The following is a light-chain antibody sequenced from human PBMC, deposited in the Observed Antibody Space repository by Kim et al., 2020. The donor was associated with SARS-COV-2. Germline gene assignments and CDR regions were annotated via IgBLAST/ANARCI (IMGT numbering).Light chain of an antibody. J-gene: IGKJ2*01. Sequence: RVTSNCKSSQSVLYSSNNQNYLAWYQQKPGQPPKLLIYWASTREYGVPDRFSGSGSGTDFTLTISSLQAEDVAVYYCQQYYSTPYTFGQGTKLEI. V-gene: IGKV4-1*01. CDR3: QQYYSTPYT. CDR2: WAS. CDR1: QSVLYSSNNQNY.